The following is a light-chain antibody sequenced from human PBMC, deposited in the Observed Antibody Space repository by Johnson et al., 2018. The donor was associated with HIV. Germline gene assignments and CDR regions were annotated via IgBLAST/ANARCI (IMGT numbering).Light chain of an antibody. Sequence: QSVLTQPPSVSAAPGQKVTISCSGSSSNIGNKYVSWYQQLPGTAPKLLIYENSKRPSGIADRFSDTKFGTSATLGITGLQTGDEADYDGGTWDSSLRGVFGTGTKVTVL. CDR3: GTWDSSLRGV. CDR2: ENS. V-gene: IGLV1-51*02. J-gene: IGLJ1*01. CDR1: SSNIGNKY.